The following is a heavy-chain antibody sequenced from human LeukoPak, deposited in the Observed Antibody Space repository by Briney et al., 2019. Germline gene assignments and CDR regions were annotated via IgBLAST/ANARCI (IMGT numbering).Heavy chain of an antibody. CDR3: ARGGPVAAAGTRLNY. CDR2: INHRGST. D-gene: IGHD6-13*01. V-gene: IGHV4-34*01. J-gene: IGHJ4*02. Sequence: SETLSLTCAVYGGSFSGYYWSWIRQPPGKGLEWIGEINHRGSTNYNPSLKSRVTISVDTSKNQFSLKLSSVTAADTAVYYCARGGPVAAAGTRLNYWGQGTLVTVSS. CDR1: GGSFSGYY.